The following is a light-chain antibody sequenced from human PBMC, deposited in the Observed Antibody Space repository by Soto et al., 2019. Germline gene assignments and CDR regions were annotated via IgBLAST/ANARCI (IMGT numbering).Light chain of an antibody. V-gene: IGKV3-15*01. Sequence: ETVMPQSPSTLSLSPGAKAPLSCRSSQSISSNLAWYQQKPGQAPRLLMFRTSTRATGVPARFSGSGSGTEFTLTISSLQSEDFAVYYCQQYNNWPPWTFGQGTKVDIK. CDR3: QQYNNWPPWT. J-gene: IGKJ1*01. CDR1: QSISSN. CDR2: RTS.